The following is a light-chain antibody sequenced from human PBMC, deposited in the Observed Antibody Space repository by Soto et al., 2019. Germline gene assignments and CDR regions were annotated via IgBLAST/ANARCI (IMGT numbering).Light chain of an antibody. CDR2: KVS. CDR1: QSLVYSDGNTF. J-gene: IGKJ1*01. CDR3: MQGTHWPWT. V-gene: IGKV2-30*01. Sequence: DVVMTQSPLSLPVTLGQPASISCRSSQSLVYSDGNTFLNWFQQRPGQSPRRLIYKVSNRDSGVPDRFSGSGSGTDFTPKISRVEAEDVGVYYCMQGTHWPWTFGHGTKVDIK.